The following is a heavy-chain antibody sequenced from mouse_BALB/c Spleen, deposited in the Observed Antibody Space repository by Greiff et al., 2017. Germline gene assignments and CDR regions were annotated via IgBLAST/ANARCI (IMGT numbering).Heavy chain of an antibody. D-gene: IGHD2-1*01. CDR2: IYPGDGDT. Sequence: QVQLQQSGPELVKPGASVKISCKASGYAFSSSWMNWVKQRPGQGLEWIGRIYPGDGDTNYNGKFKGKATLTADKSSSTAYMQLSSLTSVDSAVYFCARWNYGNSCFDYWGQGTTLTVSS. J-gene: IGHJ2*01. CDR1: GYAFSSSW. CDR3: ARWNYGNSCFDY. V-gene: IGHV1-82*01.